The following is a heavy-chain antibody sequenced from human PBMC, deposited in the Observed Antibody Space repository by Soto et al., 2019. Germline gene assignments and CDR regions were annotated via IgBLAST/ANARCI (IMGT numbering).Heavy chain of an antibody. D-gene: IGHD3-3*01. J-gene: IGHJ4*02. Sequence: LSCGYSGFTVSSYAMSLGRHAPGKGLEWVSAISGSGGSTYYADSVKGRFTISRDNSKNTLYLQMNSLRAEDTAVYYCAKDDGLDFWSGYPVDYWGQGTLVTVSS. V-gene: IGHV3-23*01. CDR3: AKDDGLDFWSGYPVDY. CDR2: ISGSGGST. CDR1: GFTVSSYA.